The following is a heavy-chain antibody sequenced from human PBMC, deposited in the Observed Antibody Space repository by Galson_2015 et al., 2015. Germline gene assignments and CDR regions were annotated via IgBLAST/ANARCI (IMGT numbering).Heavy chain of an antibody. Sequence: SVKVSCKASGGTFSSYAISWVRQAPGQGLEWMGGTIPIFGTANYAQKFQGRVTITADESTSTAYMELSSLRSEDTAVYYCARAPKAYDSSGYLVDWGQGTLVTVSS. CDR3: ARAPKAYDSSGYLVD. D-gene: IGHD3-22*01. V-gene: IGHV1-69*13. CDR2: TIPIFGTA. J-gene: IGHJ4*02. CDR1: GGTFSSYA.